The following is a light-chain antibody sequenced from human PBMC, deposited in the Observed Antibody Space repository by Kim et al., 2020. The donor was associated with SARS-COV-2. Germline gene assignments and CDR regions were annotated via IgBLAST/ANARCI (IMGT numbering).Light chain of an antibody. CDR1: NIGSKS. J-gene: IGLJ2*01. V-gene: IGLV3-21*04. CDR3: QVWDSSSDHVV. CDR2: YDS. Sequence: PGKPARINVGGNNIGSKSVHWYPQKPGQAPVLVIYYDSDRPSGIPERFSGSNSGNTATLTISRVEAGDEADYYCQVWDSSSDHVVFGGGTQLTVL.